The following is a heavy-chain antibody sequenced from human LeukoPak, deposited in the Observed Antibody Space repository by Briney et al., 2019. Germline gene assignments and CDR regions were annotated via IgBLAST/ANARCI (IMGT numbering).Heavy chain of an antibody. CDR1: GGTFSSYV. CDR2: IIPIFGTA. Sequence: SVKVSCKASGGTFSSYVISWVRQAPGQGLEWMGGIIPIFGTANYAQKFQGRVTITADESTSTAYMELSSLRSDDTAVYYCARVRSGSYHHAIDYWGQGTLVTVSS. J-gene: IGHJ4*02. D-gene: IGHD1-26*01. V-gene: IGHV1-69*01. CDR3: ARVRSGSYHHAIDY.